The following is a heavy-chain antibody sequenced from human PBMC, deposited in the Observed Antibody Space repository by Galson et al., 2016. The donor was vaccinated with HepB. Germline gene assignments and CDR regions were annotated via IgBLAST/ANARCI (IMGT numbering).Heavy chain of an antibody. CDR1: EYTFTTFW. CDR2: IYLDDSDA. Sequence: QSGAEVKKPGESLKISCKVSEYTFTTFWIAWVRQTPGKGLEWMGNIYLDDSDARYSPSFRGQVTISADMSISTAYLQWSSLKASDTAIYYCARHGQIATVSQTGVDNCGQGTLVTVYS. CDR3: ARHGQIATVSQTGVDN. V-gene: IGHV5-51*01. D-gene: IGHD2-21*01. J-gene: IGHJ4*02.